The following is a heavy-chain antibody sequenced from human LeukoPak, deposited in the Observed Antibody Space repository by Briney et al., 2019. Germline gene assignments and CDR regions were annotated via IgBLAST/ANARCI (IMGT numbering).Heavy chain of an antibody. CDR1: GFTVSSNE. Sequence: PGGSLRLSCAASGFTVSSNEMSWVRQAPGKGLEWVANIKQDGSEKYYVDSVKGRFTISRDNAKNSLYLQMNSLRAEDTAVYYCARENHDCGDYGPFDYWGQGTLVTVSS. CDR3: ARENHDCGDYGPFDY. CDR2: IKQDGSEK. V-gene: IGHV3-7*01. J-gene: IGHJ4*02. D-gene: IGHD4-17*01.